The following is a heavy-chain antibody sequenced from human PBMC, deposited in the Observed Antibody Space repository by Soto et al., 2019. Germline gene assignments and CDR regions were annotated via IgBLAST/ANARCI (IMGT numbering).Heavy chain of an antibody. J-gene: IGHJ3*02. Sequence: QVQLQESGPGLVKPSETLSLTCTVSGGSISSSYWSWIRQPPGKGLEWIGYIHYTGSPNYNPSLKSRVTRSVDTSKNQFSLRLTSVTAADTAVYYCSTLRSYAASFHIWGQGTLVTVSS. D-gene: IGHD1-26*01. CDR3: STLRSYAASFHI. CDR1: GGSISSSY. CDR2: IHYTGSP. V-gene: IGHV4-59*01.